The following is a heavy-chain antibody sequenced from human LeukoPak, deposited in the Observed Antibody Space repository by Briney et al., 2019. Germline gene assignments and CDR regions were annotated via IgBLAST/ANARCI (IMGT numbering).Heavy chain of an antibody. J-gene: IGHJ4*02. Sequence: GGSLRLSCAASGFTFSSYAMSWVRQAPGKGLEWVSAISGSGGSTYYADSVKGRFTISRDNSRDTLYLQMNSLRAEDTAVYYCAKGYYDYVCGSYYFDYWGQGTLVTVSS. CDR1: GFTFSSYA. D-gene: IGHD3-16*01. CDR2: ISGSGGST. CDR3: AKGYYDYVCGSYYFDY. V-gene: IGHV3-23*01.